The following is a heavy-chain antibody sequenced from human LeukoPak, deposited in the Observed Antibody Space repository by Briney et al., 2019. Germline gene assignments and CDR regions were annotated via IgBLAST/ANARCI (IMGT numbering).Heavy chain of an antibody. V-gene: IGHV4-34*01. CDR2: INHSGST. CDR3: ARVEYSSSSRYYYYYYYMDV. CDR1: GGSFSGYY. J-gene: IGHJ6*03. D-gene: IGHD6-6*01. Sequence: PSETLSLTCAVYGGSFSGYYWSWIRQPPGKGLEWIGEINHSGSTNYNPSLKSRVTISVDTSKNQFSLKLSSVTAADTAVYYCARVEYSSSSRYYYYYYYMDVWGKGTTVTVSS.